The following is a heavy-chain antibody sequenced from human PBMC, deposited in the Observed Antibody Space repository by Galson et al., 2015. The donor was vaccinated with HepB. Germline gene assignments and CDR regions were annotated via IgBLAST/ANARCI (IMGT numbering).Heavy chain of an antibody. D-gene: IGHD3-10*01. J-gene: IGHJ5*02. CDR2: IKNKAYDGAT. Sequence: SLRLSCAASGFRFGDYAMSWFRQAPGKGLEWVGFIKNKAYDGATEYAASARGRFTISRDDSKSIAFLQMNSLKSEDTAVYYCSRDEYGSGSPFDPWGQGTLVTVSS. CDR1: GFRFGDYA. CDR3: SRDEYGSGSPFDP. V-gene: IGHV3-49*03.